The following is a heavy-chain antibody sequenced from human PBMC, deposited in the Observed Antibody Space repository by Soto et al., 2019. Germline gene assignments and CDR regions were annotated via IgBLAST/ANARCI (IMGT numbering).Heavy chain of an antibody. V-gene: IGHV3-7*02. CDR3: MSTGLTATDYYYNMDV. D-gene: IGHD1-20*01. CDR2: IKPDGSEK. CDR1: GFTFSTYW. J-gene: IGHJ6*02. Sequence: PGGSLRLSCAASGFTFSTYWMSWVRQAPGKGLEWVANIKPDGSEKWYVDSVKGRFTISRDNAKNSLYLQMNSLRAEDTAVYFCMSTGLTATDYYYNMDVCGQGTTVTVSS.